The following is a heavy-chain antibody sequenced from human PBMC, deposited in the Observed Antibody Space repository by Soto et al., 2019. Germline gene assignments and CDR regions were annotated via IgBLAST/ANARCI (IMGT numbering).Heavy chain of an antibody. CDR2: IYYSGST. J-gene: IGHJ6*02. D-gene: IGHD3-16*02. V-gene: IGHV4-30-4*01. CDR3: ARDFDYVWGSYRYTRSYYGMDV. Sequence: SETLSLTCTVSGGSISSGDYYWSWIRQPPGKGLEWIGYIYYSGSTYYNPSLKSRVTISVDTSKNQFSLKLSSVTAAYTAVYYCARDFDYVWGSYRYTRSYYGMDVWGQGTTVTVSS. CDR1: GGSISSGDYY.